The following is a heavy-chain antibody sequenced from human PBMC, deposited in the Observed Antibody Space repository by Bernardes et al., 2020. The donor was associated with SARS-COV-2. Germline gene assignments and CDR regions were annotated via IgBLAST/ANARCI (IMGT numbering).Heavy chain of an antibody. CDR3: VRQSTSSAEGFFDY. CDR1: GYDFTPYW. V-gene: IGHV5-51*01. D-gene: IGHD2-2*01. J-gene: IGHJ4*02. Sequence: GASLKISCKGSGYDFTPYWIGWVRPMPGKGLEWMGIIYPGDSDARYSPSFQGQVTISVDKSVSATHLQWSSLKASDSAIYYCVRQSTSSAEGFFDYWGQGSLVTVSS. CDR2: IYPGDSDA.